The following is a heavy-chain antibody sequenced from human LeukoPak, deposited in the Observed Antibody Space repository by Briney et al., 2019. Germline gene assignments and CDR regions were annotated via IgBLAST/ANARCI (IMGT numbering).Heavy chain of an antibody. CDR1: GGSFTGYY. D-gene: IGHD6-13*01. CDR3: ARDSIAAAGNH. V-gene: IGHV4-34*01. Sequence: KPSETLSLTRAVYGGSFTGYYWSWIRQPPGKGLEWIGEINHSGSTYYNPSLKSRVTISVGTSKNQFSLKLSSVTAADTAVYYCARDSIAAAGNHWGQGTLVTVSS. J-gene: IGHJ4*02. CDR2: INHSGST.